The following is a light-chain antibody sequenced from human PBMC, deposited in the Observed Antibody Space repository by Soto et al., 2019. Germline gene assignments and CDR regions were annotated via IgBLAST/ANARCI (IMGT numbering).Light chain of an antibody. V-gene: IGKV1-39*01. Sequence: DIQMTQSPSSLSASVGDRVTITCQASQDISNYLNWYQQKPGKAPKLLIYAASSLQSGVPSRFSGGGSGTDFTLTISSLQPEDFATYSCQQSYSTPLTFGGGTKVEIK. CDR1: QDISNY. J-gene: IGKJ4*01. CDR2: AAS. CDR3: QQSYSTPLT.